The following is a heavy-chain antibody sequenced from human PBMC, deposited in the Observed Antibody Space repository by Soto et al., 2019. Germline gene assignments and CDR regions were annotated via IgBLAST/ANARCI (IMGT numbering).Heavy chain of an antibody. J-gene: IGHJ4*02. CDR2: IHYSGST. CDR1: GGSISSSSSY. Sequence: SETLSLTCTVSGGSISSSSSYWGWIRQPPGKGLEWIGSIHYSGSTYYNPSLKSRVTTSVDTSKNQFSLKLNSVTAAETAVYYCARHPRQGRLDSFDEWGQGTLVTVSS. CDR3: ARHPRQGRLDSFDE. V-gene: IGHV4-39*01.